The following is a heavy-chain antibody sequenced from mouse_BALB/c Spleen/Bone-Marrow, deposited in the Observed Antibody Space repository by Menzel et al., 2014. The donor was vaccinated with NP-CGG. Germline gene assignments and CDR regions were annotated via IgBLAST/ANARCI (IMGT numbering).Heavy chain of an antibody. V-gene: IGHV2-9*02. CDR3: AREGRGSYGSSGYAMDY. D-gene: IGHD1-1*01. Sequence: QVQLQQSGPGLVAPSQSLSITCTVSEFSLSSYGVHWVRQPPGKGLEWLGAIWAGGSINYNSALMSRLSISKDNSKSXVFLKMKSLQNDDTAMYYCAREGRGSYGSSGYAMDYWGQGTSVTVSS. CDR2: IWAGGSI. J-gene: IGHJ4*01. CDR1: EFSLSSYG.